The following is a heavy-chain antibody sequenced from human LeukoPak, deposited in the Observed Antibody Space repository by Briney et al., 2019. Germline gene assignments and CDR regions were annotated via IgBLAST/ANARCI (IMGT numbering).Heavy chain of an antibody. CDR1: GYTFTGYY. V-gene: IGHV1-2*02. CDR2: INPNSGGT. Sequence: ASVKVSCKASGYTFTGYYMHWVRQAPGQGLEWMGWINPNSGGTNYAQKFQGRVTMTRDTSISTAYMELSRLRSDDTAVYYCATALTGDRWDDAFDIWGQGRMVTVSS. J-gene: IGHJ3*02. CDR3: ATALTGDRWDDAFDI. D-gene: IGHD7-27*01.